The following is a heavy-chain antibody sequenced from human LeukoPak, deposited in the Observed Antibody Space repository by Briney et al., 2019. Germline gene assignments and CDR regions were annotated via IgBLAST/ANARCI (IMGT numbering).Heavy chain of an antibody. V-gene: IGHV3-49*04. CDR3: SREMATHTGIDY. CDR1: GFIFGDYA. J-gene: IGHJ4*02. D-gene: IGHD5-24*01. CDR2: IRSKAYGGTT. Sequence: GGSLRLSCRASGFIFGDYAMSWVRQAPGKGLEWVGFIRSKAYGGTTEYAASVEDRFTISRDDSRSIAYLQMNSLKTEDTAVYYCSREMATHTGIDYWGQGTLVTVSS.